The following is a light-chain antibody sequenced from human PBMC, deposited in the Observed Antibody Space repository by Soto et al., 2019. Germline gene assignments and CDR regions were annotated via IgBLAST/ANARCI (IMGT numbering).Light chain of an antibody. J-gene: IGLJ3*02. V-gene: IGLV2-14*01. CDR3: SSYTSSSTLPAV. CDR2: DVS. CDR1: SSDVGGYNY. Sequence: QSALTQPASVSGSPGQSITISCTGTSSDVGGYNYVSWYQQHPGKAPKLMIYDVSNRPSGVSNRFSGSKSGNTASLTISGLQAEDEADYYCSSYTSSSTLPAVFGGGTKLTVL.